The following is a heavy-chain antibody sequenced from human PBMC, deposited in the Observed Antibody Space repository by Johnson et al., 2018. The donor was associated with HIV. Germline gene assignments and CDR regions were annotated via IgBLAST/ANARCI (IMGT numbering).Heavy chain of an antibody. Sequence: QVQLVESGGGVVQPGRSLRLSCAASGFTFSSYAMHWVRQAPGKGLEWVAVISYDGTKKYYADSVKGRFTISSVNSKNTLYLQMNSLRAEDTAVYYCAKSTQASILRESGPYGAFDIWGQGTMVTVSS. CDR1: GFTFSSYA. D-gene: IGHD3-10*01. CDR2: ISYDGTKK. V-gene: IGHV3-30*04. CDR3: AKSTQASILRESGPYGAFDI. J-gene: IGHJ3*02.